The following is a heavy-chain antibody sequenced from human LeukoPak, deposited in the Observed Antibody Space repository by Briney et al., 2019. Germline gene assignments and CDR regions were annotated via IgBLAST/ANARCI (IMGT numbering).Heavy chain of an antibody. V-gene: IGHV3-64*01. J-gene: IGHJ3*02. CDR2: ISSNGGST. D-gene: IGHD3-22*01. CDR3: ARDRSPSRITMIVVAVDAFDI. CDR1: GFTFSSYA. Sequence: GGSLRLSCAASGFTFSSYAMHWVRQAPGKGLEYVSAISSNGGSTYYANSVKGRFTISRDNSKNTLYLQMGSLRAEDMAVYYCARDRSPSRITMIVVAVDAFDIWGQGTMVTVSS.